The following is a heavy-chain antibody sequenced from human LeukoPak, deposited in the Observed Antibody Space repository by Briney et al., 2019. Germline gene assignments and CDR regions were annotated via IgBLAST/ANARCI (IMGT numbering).Heavy chain of an antibody. CDR2: INHSGST. J-gene: IGHJ4*02. Sequence: ASETLSLTCAVYGRYFSGYYWSWIRQPPGKGLEWIGEINHSGSTHHNPPLKRQVTIPVDTSKNQFSLKLSSVTAADTAVYYCARRGIAAAIDYWGQGTLVTVSS. D-gene: IGHD6-25*01. CDR1: GRYFSGYY. V-gene: IGHV4-34*01. CDR3: ARRGIAAAIDY.